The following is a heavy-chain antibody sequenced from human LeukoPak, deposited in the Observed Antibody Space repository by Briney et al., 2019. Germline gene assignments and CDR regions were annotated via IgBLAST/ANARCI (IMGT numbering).Heavy chain of an antibody. D-gene: IGHD3-10*01. J-gene: IGHJ4*02. CDR2: ITPSGGIT. CDR3: ARSVEDLHPLDY. V-gene: IGHV1-46*01. Sequence: ASVKVSCKASGGTFSSYAISWVRQAPGQGLEWMGIITPSGGITSYAQKFQGRVTMTRDTSTSTVYMELSSLRSEDTAVYYCARSVEDLHPLDYWGQGTLVTVSS. CDR1: GGTFSSYA.